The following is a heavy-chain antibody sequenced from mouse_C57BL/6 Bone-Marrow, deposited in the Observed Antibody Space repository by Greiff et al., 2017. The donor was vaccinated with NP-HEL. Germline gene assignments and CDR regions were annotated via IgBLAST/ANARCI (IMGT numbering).Heavy chain of an antibody. D-gene: IGHD1-1*01. CDR2: IDPENGDT. Sequence: ESGAELVRPGASVKLSCTASGFNIKDDYMHWVKQRPEQGLEWIGWIDPENGDTEYASKFQGKATITADTSSNTAYLQLSSLTSEDTAVYSCATPHHYYGSSYDYWGQGTTLTVSS. CDR3: ATPHHYYGSSYDY. J-gene: IGHJ2*01. CDR1: GFNIKDDY. V-gene: IGHV14-4*01.